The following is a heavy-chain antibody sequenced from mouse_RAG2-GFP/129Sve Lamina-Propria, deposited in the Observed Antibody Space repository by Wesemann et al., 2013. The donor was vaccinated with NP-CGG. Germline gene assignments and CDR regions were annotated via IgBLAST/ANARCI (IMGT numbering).Heavy chain of an antibody. J-gene: IGHJ1*03. CDR2: ISYDGSN. D-gene: IGHD1-1*01. CDR1: GYSITSGYY. CDR3: AREVLRDWYFDV. Sequence: DVQLQESGPGLVKPSQSLSLTCSVTGYSITSGYYWNWIRQFPGNKLEWMGYISYDGSNNYNPSLKNRISITRDTSKNQFFLKLNSVTTEDTATYYCAREVLRDWYFDVWGTGTTVTVSS. V-gene: IGHV3-6*01.